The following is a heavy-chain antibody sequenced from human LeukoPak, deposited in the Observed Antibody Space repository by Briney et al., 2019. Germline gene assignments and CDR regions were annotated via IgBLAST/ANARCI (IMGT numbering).Heavy chain of an antibody. CDR3: ARVYVIRGPTRAFDS. V-gene: IGHV3-48*03. J-gene: IGHJ4*02. CDR1: GFTFSSYE. CDR2: ISSIGGTI. D-gene: IGHD3-10*01. Sequence: GGSLRLSCAASGFTFSSYEMNWVRQAPGKGLEWVSYISSIGGTIYYADSVKGRFTISRDNAKNSLYLQMNSLRAEDTAVYFCARVYVIRGPTRAFDSWGQGTLVTVSS.